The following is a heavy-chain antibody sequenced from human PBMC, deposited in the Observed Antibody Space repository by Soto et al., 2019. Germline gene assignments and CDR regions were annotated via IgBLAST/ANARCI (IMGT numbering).Heavy chain of an antibody. CDR2: ISGSNGAT. V-gene: IGHV1-18*01. CDR3: ARDSKWLIIKGNWFDS. J-gene: IGHJ5*01. D-gene: IGHD6-19*01. Sequence: APGQGLEWRGWISGSNGATNYAQTFQGRLTLTTDTSTNTAYLELRSLRLDDTAVYYCARDSKWLIIKGNWFDSWGQGTQFTVCS.